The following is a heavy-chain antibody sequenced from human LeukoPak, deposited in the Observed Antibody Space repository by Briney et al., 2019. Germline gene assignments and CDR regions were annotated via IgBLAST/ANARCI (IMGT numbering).Heavy chain of an antibody. J-gene: IGHJ4*02. Sequence: GSSVKVPCKASGGTFSSYAISWVRQAPGQGLEWMGGIIPISGTANYAQKFQGRVTITADESTSTAYMELSSLRSEDTAVYYCARDLTDILTGYYRPLVYWGQGTLVTVSS. CDR1: GGTFSSYA. CDR3: ARDLTDILTGYYRPLVY. CDR2: IIPISGTA. D-gene: IGHD3-9*01. V-gene: IGHV1-69*01.